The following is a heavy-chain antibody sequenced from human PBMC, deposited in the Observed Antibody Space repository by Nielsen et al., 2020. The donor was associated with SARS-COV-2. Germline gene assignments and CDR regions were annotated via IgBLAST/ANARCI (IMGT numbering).Heavy chain of an antibody. CDR2: ISYDGSNK. CDR1: GFTFNNYP. D-gene: IGHD2-2*01. J-gene: IGHJ6*02. Sequence: GGSLRLSCAASGFTFNNYPMHWVRQAPGKGLEWVAVISYDGSNKYFADSVKGRFTISRDNSKNTLYPQMNSLRPEDTAVYYCARVGSTCSSSRCYSYYGMDVWGQGTTVTVSS. CDR3: ARVGSTCSSSRCYSYYGMDV. V-gene: IGHV3-30*04.